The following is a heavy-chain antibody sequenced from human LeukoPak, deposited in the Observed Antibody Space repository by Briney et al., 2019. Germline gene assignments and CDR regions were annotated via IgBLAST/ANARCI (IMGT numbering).Heavy chain of an antibody. CDR1: GGSIGSYC. V-gene: IGHV4-59*01. Sequence: SETLSLTCTVSGGSIGSYCWSWIRQPPGKGLEWIGYVYYSGSTNYNPSLKSRVAISVDTSKIQFSLKLSSVTAADTAVYYCARGPTAHPYFDSWGQGTLVTISS. CDR2: VYYSGST. D-gene: IGHD2-21*02. CDR3: ARGPTAHPYFDS. J-gene: IGHJ4*02.